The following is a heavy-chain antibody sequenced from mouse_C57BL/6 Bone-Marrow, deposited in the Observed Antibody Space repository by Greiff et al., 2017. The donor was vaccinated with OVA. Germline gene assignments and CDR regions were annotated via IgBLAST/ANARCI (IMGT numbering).Heavy chain of an antibody. CDR2: IYPRSGNT. D-gene: IGHD2-5*01. CDR3: ARCGYSNYGGAMDY. CDR1: GYTFTSYG. V-gene: IGHV1-81*01. J-gene: IGHJ4*01. Sequence: QVQLQQSGAELARPGASVKLSCKASGYTFTSYGISWVKQRTGQGLEWIGEIYPRSGNTYYNEKFKGKATLTADKSSSTAYMELRSLTSEDSAVYFCARCGYSNYGGAMDYWGQGTSVTVSS.